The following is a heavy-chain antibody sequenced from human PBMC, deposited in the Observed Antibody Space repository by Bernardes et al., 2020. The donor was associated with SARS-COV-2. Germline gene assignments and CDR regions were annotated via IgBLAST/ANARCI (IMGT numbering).Heavy chain of an antibody. CDR1: GYTFTSYG. CDR2: ISGSGGNT. J-gene: IGHJ4*02. Sequence: SCKASGYTFTSYGISWVRQAPGKGLEWVSAISGSGGNTYYVDSVKGRFTISRDNSKNTLYLQINSLRAEDTAVYYCAKSQGTSMAEYWGQGTLVTVSS. V-gene: IGHV3-23*01. CDR3: AKSQGTSMAEY. D-gene: IGHD5-18*01.